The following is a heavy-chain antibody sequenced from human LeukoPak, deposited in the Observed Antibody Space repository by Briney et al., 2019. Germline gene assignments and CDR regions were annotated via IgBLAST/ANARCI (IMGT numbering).Heavy chain of an antibody. V-gene: IGHV1-69*05. CDR3: ARVFVRGVQFAYFDY. CDR1: GGTFSSYA. CDR2: IIPIFGTA. Sequence: SVKVSCKASGGTFSSYAISWVRQAPGQGLEWMGGIIPIFGTANYAQKFQGRVTVTTDESTSTAYMELSSLRSEDTAVYYCARVFVRGVQFAYFDYWGQGTLVTVSS. J-gene: IGHJ4*02. D-gene: IGHD3-10*01.